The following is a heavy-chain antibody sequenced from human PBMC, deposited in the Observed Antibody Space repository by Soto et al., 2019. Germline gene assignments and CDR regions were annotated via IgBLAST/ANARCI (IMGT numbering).Heavy chain of an antibody. J-gene: IGHJ4*02. V-gene: IGHV3-30*18. CDR1: GFTFSSYG. D-gene: IGHD3-22*01. Sequence: GGSMRLSCAASGFTFSSYGMHWIRQAPGKGLEWVAVISYDGSNKYYADSVKGRFTISRDNSKNTLYLQMNSLRAEDTAVYYCAKTQRSSGYYYPYWGQGTLVTVSS. CDR3: AKTQRSSGYYYPY. CDR2: ISYDGSNK.